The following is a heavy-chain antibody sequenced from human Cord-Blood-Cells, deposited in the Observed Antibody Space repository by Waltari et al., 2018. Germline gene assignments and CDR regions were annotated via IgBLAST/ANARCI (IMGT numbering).Heavy chain of an antibody. Sequence: QVQLVQSGAEVKKPGASVKVSCKASGYTFTGYYMHWVRQAPGQGLERMGWINPNSGGTNYAQKFQGWVTMTRDTSISTAYMELSRLRSDDTAVYYCATIAAAGAEYFQHWGQGTLVTVSS. V-gene: IGHV1-2*04. CDR3: ATIAAAGAEYFQH. D-gene: IGHD6-13*01. CDR2: INPNSGGT. CDR1: GYTFTGYY. J-gene: IGHJ1*01.